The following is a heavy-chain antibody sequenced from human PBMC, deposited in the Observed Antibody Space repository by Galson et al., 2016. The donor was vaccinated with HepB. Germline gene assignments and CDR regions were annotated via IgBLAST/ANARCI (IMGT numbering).Heavy chain of an antibody. CDR2: IRGTTGGT. Sequence: SLRLSCAASGFTFSSYAMSWVRQAPGKGLEWVSSIRGTTGGTYYADSVKGRFTISRDNSGNTLYLIMNSLRAEDTAIYYCAKRGHSGYDSGWFDPWGQGTLVTVSS. V-gene: IGHV3-23*01. D-gene: IGHD5-12*01. CDR1: GFTFSSYA. CDR3: AKRGHSGYDSGWFDP. J-gene: IGHJ5*02.